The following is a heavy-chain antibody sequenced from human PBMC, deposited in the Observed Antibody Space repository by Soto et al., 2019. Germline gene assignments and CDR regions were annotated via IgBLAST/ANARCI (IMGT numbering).Heavy chain of an antibody. D-gene: IGHD2-21*02. CDR2: IYYSGST. CDR1: GGPISSSSYF. V-gene: IGHV4-39*01. Sequence: QLQLQESGPGRVKPSETLSLTCTVSGGPISSSSYFWGWIRQPPGKGLEWIGSIYYSGSTYYNPSLKSRLTVSVDKSKNQFSLKLSSVTAADTAVYYCARHPSDFWFDPWGQGNLVTVSS. CDR3: ARHPSDFWFDP. J-gene: IGHJ5*02.